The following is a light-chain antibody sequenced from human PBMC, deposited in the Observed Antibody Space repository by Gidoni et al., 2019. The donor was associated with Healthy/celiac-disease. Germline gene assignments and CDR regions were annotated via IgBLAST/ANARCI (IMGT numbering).Light chain of an antibody. CDR3: YSTDSSGLKV. V-gene: IGLV3-10*01. J-gene: IGLJ2*01. CDR1: ALPKKY. Sequence: SYELTQPPSVSVSPGQTARITCSGDALPKKYAYWYQQKSGQAPVLVIYEDSKRPSGIPERFSGSSSGTMATLTISGAQVEDEADYYSYSTDSSGLKVFGGGTKLTVL. CDR2: EDS.